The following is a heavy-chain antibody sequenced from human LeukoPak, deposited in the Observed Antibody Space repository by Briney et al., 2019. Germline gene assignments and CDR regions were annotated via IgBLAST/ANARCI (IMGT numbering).Heavy chain of an antibody. J-gene: IGHJ4*02. D-gene: IGHD5-18*01. CDR2: IYPGDSDI. Sequence: GEALKISFKGSGYRFTNYWIGWVRQMPGKGLEWMGIIYPGDSDIRYSPSFQGQVTISADKSINTAYLQWSSLKASDTAMYYCARKTGSYGLNYFDYWGQGTLVTVSS. CDR1: GYRFTNYW. V-gene: IGHV5-51*01. CDR3: ARKTGSYGLNYFDY.